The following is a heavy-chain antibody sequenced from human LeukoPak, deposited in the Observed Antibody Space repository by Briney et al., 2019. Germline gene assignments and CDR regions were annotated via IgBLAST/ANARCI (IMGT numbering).Heavy chain of an antibody. Sequence: GRSLRLSCAASGFTFSTYGMHWVRQAPGKGLEWVAVIWYDGSNKYYADSVKGRFTISRDNSKNTLYLQMNSLRAEDTAVYYCARDVSALGTWQPAYWGQGTLVTVSS. J-gene: IGHJ4*02. CDR3: ARDVSALGTWQPAY. CDR2: IWYDGSNK. V-gene: IGHV3-33*01. CDR1: GFTFSTYG. D-gene: IGHD1-1*01.